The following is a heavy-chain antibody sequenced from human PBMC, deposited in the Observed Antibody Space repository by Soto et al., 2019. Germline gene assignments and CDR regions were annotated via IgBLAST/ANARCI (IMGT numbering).Heavy chain of an antibody. CDR3: AREIAD. D-gene: IGHD3-22*01. Sequence: GGSLRLSCAASGFIFSSYAMHWVRQAPGKGLEWVAVISYDGSNKYYGDSVEDRFTISRDDSKSTLFLQMNSLTTEDTAVYYCAREIADWGQGTMATVSS. CDR1: GFIFSSYA. J-gene: IGHJ4*02. CDR2: ISYDGSNK. V-gene: IGHV3-30-3*01.